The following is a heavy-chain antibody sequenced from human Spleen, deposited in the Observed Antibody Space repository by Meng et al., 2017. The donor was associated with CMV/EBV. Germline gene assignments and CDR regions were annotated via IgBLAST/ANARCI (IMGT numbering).Heavy chain of an antibody. V-gene: IGHV6-1*01. D-gene: IGHD6-25*01. Sequence: SQTLSLTCAISGDSVSSNSAAWSWIRQSPSRGLEWLGRTYYRSKWYNDYAVSEKSRMTINPDTSKNQFSLQLNSVTPDDTAVYYCARDSGPWAFDIWGQGTMVTVSS. J-gene: IGHJ3*02. CDR2: TYYRSKWYN. CDR3: ARDSGPWAFDI. CDR1: GDSVSSNSAA.